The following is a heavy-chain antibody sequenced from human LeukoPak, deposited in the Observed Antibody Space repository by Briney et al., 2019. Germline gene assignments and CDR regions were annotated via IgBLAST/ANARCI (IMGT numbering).Heavy chain of an antibody. J-gene: IGHJ4*02. Sequence: PGGSLTLSCAASGFTFSSYDMSWVRQAPGKGLEWVSAISSRGGVTYYAYSVKGRSTNSRDNSKNTLYWQRNRLRAEETAVYYCAKRVTYNSGYYWDYWGQGNLVTASS. CDR2: ISSRGGVT. CDR1: GFTFSSYD. V-gene: IGHV3-23*01. D-gene: IGHD6-19*01. CDR3: AKRVTYNSGYYWDY.